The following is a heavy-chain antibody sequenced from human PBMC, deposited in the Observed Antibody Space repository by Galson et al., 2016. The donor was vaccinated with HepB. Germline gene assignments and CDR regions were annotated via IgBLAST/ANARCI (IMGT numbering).Heavy chain of an antibody. V-gene: IGHV3-11*01. D-gene: IGHD6-19*01. CDR1: GFSFSGYY. CDR3: ARDGTVAPGY. Sequence: LRLSCAASGFSFSGYYMSWIRQAPGKGLEWISYITGSGSAIYYADSVKGRFTISRDNTKNSLDLQMNSLRVEDTAVYYCARDGTVAPGYWGQGTLVTVSS. J-gene: IGHJ1*01. CDR2: ITGSGSAI.